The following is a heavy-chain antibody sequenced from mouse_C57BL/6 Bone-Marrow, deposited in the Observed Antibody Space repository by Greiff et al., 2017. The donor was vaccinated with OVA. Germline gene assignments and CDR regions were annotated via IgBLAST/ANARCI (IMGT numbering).Heavy chain of an antibody. V-gene: IGHV1-26*01. J-gene: IGHJ4*01. Sequence: VQLQQSGPELVKPGASVKISCKASGYTFTDYYMNWVKQSHGKSLEWIGDINPNNGGTSYNQKFKGKATLTVDKSSSTAYMELRSLTSEDSAVYYCSYYYAMDYWGQGTSVTVSS. CDR3: SYYYAMDY. CDR2: INPNNGGT. CDR1: GYTFTDYY.